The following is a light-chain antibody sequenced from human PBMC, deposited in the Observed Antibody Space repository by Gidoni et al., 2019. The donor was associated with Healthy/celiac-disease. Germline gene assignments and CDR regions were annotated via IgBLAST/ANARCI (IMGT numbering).Light chain of an antibody. V-gene: IGKV3-15*01. CDR1: QRVSSN. CDR3: QQYNNWPLYT. Sequence: EIVMKQSPATLSVSPGERATLSCRASQRVSSNFTWYQQKPGQAPRILIYDASTSANGIPARCSGSGSGTEFTLTISSRQSEDFAVYYCQQYNNWPLYTFXQXTKLEIK. CDR2: DAS. J-gene: IGKJ2*01.